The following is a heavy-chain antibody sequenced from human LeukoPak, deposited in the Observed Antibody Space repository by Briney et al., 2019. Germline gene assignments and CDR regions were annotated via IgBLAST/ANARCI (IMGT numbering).Heavy chain of an antibody. V-gene: IGHV2-5*02. CDR2: IYWDDDK. CDR3: AHRGRDCSGGSCYPGWFDP. CDR1: GFSLSTSGVG. Sequence: SGPTLVNPTQTLTLTCTFSGFSLSTSGVGVGWIRQPPGKALEWLALIYWDDDKRYSPSLKSRLTITKDTSKNQVVLTMTNMDPVDTATYYCAHRGRDCSGGSCYPGWFDPWGQGTLVTVSS. D-gene: IGHD2-15*01. J-gene: IGHJ5*02.